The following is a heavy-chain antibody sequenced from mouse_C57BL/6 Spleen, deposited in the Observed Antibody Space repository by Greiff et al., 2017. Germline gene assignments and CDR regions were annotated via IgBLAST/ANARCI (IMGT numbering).Heavy chain of an antibody. CDR3: TRGTTVVARAMDY. J-gene: IGHJ4*01. V-gene: IGHV6-6*01. D-gene: IGHD1-1*01. CDR2: IRNKANNHAT. CDR1: GFTFSDAW. Sequence: EVKLQESGGGLVQPGGSMTLSCAASGFTFSDAWMDWVRQSPEKGLEWVAEIRNKANNHATYYAESVKGRFTISRDDSKSSVYLQMNSLRAEDTGIYYWTRGTTVVARAMDYWGQGTSVTVSS.